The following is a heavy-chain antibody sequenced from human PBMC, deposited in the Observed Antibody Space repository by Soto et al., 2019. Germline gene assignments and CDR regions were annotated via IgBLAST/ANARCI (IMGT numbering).Heavy chain of an antibody. V-gene: IGHV3-23*01. Sequence: GGSLRLSCAASGFTFSSYAMSWVRQAPGKGLEWVSAISGGGGSTYYVDSVKGRFTISRDNSKNTLFLQMNSLRAEDSAIYYCAKDHYYGSASYSFDYWGQGALVTVSS. CDR1: GFTFSSYA. D-gene: IGHD3-10*01. J-gene: IGHJ4*02. CDR3: AKDHYYGSASYSFDY. CDR2: ISGGGGST.